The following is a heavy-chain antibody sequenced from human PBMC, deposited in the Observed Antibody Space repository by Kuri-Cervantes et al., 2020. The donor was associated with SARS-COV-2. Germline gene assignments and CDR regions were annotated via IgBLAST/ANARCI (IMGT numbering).Heavy chain of an antibody. V-gene: IGHV1-18*04. D-gene: IGHD3-10*01. CDR2: IGAYNGNT. CDR3: ARDAPMVRGAPHDY. CDR1: GYTFTHYY. J-gene: IGHJ4*02. Sequence: ASVKVSCKASGYTFTHYYMHWVRQAPGQGLEWMGWIGAYNGNTNYAQKLQGRVTMTTDTSTSTAYMELRSLRSDDTAVYYCARDAPMVRGAPHDYWGQGTLVTVSS.